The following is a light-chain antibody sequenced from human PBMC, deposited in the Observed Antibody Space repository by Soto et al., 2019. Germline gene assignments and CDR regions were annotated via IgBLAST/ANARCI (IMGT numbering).Light chain of an antibody. CDR3: QQYNSYSGT. CDR2: DAS. CDR1: QNINSW. V-gene: IGKV1-5*01. J-gene: IGKJ1*01. Sequence: DIQMTQSPSTLSASVGARVTITCRPSQNINSWLAWYQQKPGTAPKLLIYDASSLESGVPSRFGGSGSGTEFTLTISSLQPDDFATYYCQQYNSYSGTFGQGTKVDIK.